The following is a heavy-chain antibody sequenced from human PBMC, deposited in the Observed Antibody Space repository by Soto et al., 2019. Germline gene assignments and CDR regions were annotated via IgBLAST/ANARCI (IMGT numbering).Heavy chain of an antibody. Sequence: PGGSLRLSCAASGFTFTSHVMSWVRQASGKGLEWVSSISRDGSSTSYAASVKGRFTISRDNAKNTLYVQMNSLRAEDMAVYYCASGRYGGDQNLDYWGQGTLVTVSS. V-gene: IGHV3-74*01. D-gene: IGHD4-17*01. CDR1: GFTFTSHV. CDR3: ASGRYGGDQNLDY. J-gene: IGHJ4*02. CDR2: ISRDGSST.